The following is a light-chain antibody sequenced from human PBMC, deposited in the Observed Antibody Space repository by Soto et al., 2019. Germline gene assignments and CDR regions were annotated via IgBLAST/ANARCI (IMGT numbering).Light chain of an antibody. V-gene: IGKV1-27*01. CDR3: QKYNSAPRT. CDR1: QDISNY. J-gene: IGKJ4*01. CDR2: AAS. Sequence: DIQMTQSPSSLPASVGDRVTITCRASQDISNYLAWYQQKPGKIPKLLIYAASTLQSGVPSRFSGSGSGTDFTLTISSLQPEDVATYYWQKYNSAPRTFGGGTKVEIK.